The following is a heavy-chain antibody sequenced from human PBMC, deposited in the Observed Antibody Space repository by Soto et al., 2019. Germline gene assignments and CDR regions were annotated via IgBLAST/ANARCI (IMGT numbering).Heavy chain of an antibody. CDR3: ARGWGYDSTDYYYAY. J-gene: IGHJ4*02. Sequence: QVQLVQSGAEVRKPGSSVRVSCKASGGSFNRHTISWVRQAPGQGLEWMGGIIPIFGTANHAQKLQGRVTIIADESTSTVYMELSSLRSDDTAIFYCARGWGYDSTDYYYAYWGQGTLVIVSS. CDR1: GGSFNRHT. D-gene: IGHD3-22*01. V-gene: IGHV1-69*01. CDR2: IIPIFGTA.